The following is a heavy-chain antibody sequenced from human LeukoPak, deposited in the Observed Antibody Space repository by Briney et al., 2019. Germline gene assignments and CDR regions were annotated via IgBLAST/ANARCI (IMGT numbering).Heavy chain of an antibody. CDR2: IIPILGIA. CDR1: GGTFSSYA. V-gene: IGHV1-69*04. D-gene: IGHD1-26*01. CDR3: ARGPRSYSNAFDI. J-gene: IGHJ3*02. Sequence: ASVKVSCKASGGTFSSYAISWVRQAPGQGLEWMGRIIPILGIANYAQKFQGRVTITADKSTSTAYMELSSLRSEDTAVYYCARGPRSYSNAFDIWGQGTMVTVSS.